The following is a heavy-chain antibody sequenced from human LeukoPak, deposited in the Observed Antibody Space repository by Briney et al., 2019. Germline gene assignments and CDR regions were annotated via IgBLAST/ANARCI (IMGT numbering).Heavy chain of an antibody. CDR3: AKANLGYGHSSIAY. V-gene: IGHV3-23*01. D-gene: IGHD5-18*01. CDR1: GFTFSSYA. Sequence: GGSLRLSCVASGFTFSSYAMSWVRQAPGKGLEWVSTIGGSGGSTYYADSVKGRFTISRDTSKNTLYLHVNSLRAEDTAVYYCAKANLGYGHSSIAYWGQGTLVTVSS. CDR2: IGGSGGST. J-gene: IGHJ4*02.